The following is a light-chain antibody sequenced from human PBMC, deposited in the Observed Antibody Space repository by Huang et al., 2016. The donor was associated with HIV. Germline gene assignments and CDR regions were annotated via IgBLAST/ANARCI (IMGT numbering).Light chain of an antibody. J-gene: IGKJ1*01. V-gene: IGKV1-39*01. Sequence: DIQMTQSPSSLSASVGDRVTITCRASQSITTYLNWYQQKPGKAPTLLIYATDSLQSGVPSRFSGRGSGTEFTLTISGLQPDDFATYYCQQGYTTSWTFGPGTKVE. CDR3: QQGYTTSWT. CDR2: ATD. CDR1: QSITTY.